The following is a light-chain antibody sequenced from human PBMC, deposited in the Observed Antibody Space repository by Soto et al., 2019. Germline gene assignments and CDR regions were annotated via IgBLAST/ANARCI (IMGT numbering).Light chain of an antibody. CDR3: QETHSFPFT. J-gene: IGKJ3*01. V-gene: IGKV1-12*01. Sequence: DIQMTQSPASVSASVGDSATITCRASQDISGWLAWYQQRPGTAPHLLIYASSTLNSGVPSRFSGSGSGTDFTLTISGLQPEDFSTYFCQETHSFPFTFGPGTRV. CDR1: QDISGW. CDR2: ASS.